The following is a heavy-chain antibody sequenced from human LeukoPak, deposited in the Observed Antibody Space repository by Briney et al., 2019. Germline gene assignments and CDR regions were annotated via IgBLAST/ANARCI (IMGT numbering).Heavy chain of an antibody. J-gene: IGHJ4*02. CDR2: INPNSGGT. CDR3: AREDYYDSRGYLVDY. D-gene: IGHD3-22*01. Sequence: ASVKVSCKASGYTFTGYYMHWVRQAPGQGLEWMGWINPNSGGTNYAQKFQGRVTMTRDTSISTAYMELSRLRSDGTAVYYCAREDYYDSRGYLVDYWGQGTLVTVSS. V-gene: IGHV1-2*02. CDR1: GYTFTGYY.